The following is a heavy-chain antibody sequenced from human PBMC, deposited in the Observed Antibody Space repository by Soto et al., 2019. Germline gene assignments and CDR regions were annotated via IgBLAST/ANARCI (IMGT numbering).Heavy chain of an antibody. Sequence: QVQLVQSGAEVKKPGASVKVSCKASGYTFTSYGIRWVRQAPGQGLEWMGWISAYNGNTNYAQKLQGRVTMTTDTSTSTAYMELRSLRSDDTAVYYCARDRGIVGATTGNAPYYYYGMDVWGQGTTVTVSS. J-gene: IGHJ6*02. V-gene: IGHV1-18*01. D-gene: IGHD1-26*01. CDR2: ISAYNGNT. CDR1: GYTFTSYG. CDR3: ARDRGIVGATTGNAPYYYYGMDV.